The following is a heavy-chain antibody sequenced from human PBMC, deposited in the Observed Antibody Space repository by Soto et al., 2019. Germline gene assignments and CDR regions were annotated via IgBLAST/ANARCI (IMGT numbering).Heavy chain of an antibody. V-gene: IGHV5-51*01. J-gene: IGHJ5*02. CDR1: GYSLTNYW. CDR3: AFSISSVNRFDP. Sequence: ESLKISFKSAGYSLTNYWIGWVRQIPGKGLEWMGIIYPGDSYTKYSPSFQGQVTFSADKSISTAYLQWSSLKASDTAMYYCAFSISSVNRFDPWGQGTLVTVS. D-gene: IGHD6-13*01. CDR2: IYPGDSYT.